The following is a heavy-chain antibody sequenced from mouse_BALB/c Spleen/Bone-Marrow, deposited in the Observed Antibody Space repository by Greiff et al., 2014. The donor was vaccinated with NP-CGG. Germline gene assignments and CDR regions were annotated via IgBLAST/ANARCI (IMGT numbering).Heavy chain of an antibody. CDR2: ISYSGST. CDR1: GYSITSDYA. CDR3: AAYYRNTFAY. D-gene: IGHD2-5*01. Sequence: EVQGVESGPGLVKPSQSLSLTCTVTGYSITSDYAWNWIRQFPGNKLEWMGYISYSGSTSYNPSLKSRISITRDTSKNQFFLQLNSVTTEDTATYYCAAYYRNTFAYWGQGTLVTVSA. V-gene: IGHV3-2*02. J-gene: IGHJ3*01.